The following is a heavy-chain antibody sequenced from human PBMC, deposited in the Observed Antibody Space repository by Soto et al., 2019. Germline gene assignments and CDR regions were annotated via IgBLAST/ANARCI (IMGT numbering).Heavy chain of an antibody. V-gene: IGHV4-61*08. CDR3: AREGVTRNNYDYGMDV. CDR1: GGSISSGGYY. D-gene: IGHD2-21*02. J-gene: IGHJ6*02. CDR2: IYYSGST. Sequence: PSETLSLTCTVSGGSISSGGYYWSWIRQHPGKGLEWIGYIYYSGSTNYNPSLKSRVSISVDTSKNQFSLKLSSVTAADTAVYYCAREGVTRNNYDYGMDVWGQGTTVTVS.